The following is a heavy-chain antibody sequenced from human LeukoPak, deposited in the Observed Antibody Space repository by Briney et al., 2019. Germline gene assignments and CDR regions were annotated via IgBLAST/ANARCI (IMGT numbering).Heavy chain of an antibody. CDR2: IYYSGST. V-gene: IGHV4-59*01. CDR1: GGSISSYY. D-gene: IGHD5-18*01. CDR3: ARFVLRGYSYGSGWYFDL. Sequence: SETLSLTCTVSGGSISSYYWSWIRQPPGKGLEWIGYIYYSGSTNYNPSLKSRVTISVDTSKNQFSLKLSSVTAADTAVYYCARFVLRGYSYGSGWYFDLWGRGTLVTVSS. J-gene: IGHJ2*01.